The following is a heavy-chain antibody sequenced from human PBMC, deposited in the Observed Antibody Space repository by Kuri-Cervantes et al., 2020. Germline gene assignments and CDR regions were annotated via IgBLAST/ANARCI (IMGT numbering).Heavy chain of an antibody. J-gene: IGHJ4*02. Sequence: SLKISCAASGFTFDDYAMHWVRQAPGKGLEWDSGISWNSGSIGYADSVKGRFTISRDNAKNSLYLQMNSLRAEDTALYYCAKDLYGSGSDWGQGTLVTVSS. CDR2: ISWNSGSI. CDR1: GFTFDDYA. CDR3: AKDLYGSGSD. D-gene: IGHD3-10*01. V-gene: IGHV3-9*01.